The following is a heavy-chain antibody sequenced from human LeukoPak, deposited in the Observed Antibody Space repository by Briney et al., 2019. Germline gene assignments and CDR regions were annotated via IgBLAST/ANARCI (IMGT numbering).Heavy chain of an antibody. D-gene: IGHD6-13*01. V-gene: IGHV5-51*01. J-gene: IGHJ4*02. CDR2: IYPGDSDT. CDR3: ARVPGSSWSRFDY. CDR1: GYSFTSYW. Sequence: GESLKISCKGSGYSFTSYWIGWVRPMPGKGLEWMGIIYPGDSDTRYSPSFQGQVTISADKSISTAYLQWSSLKASDTARYYCARVPGSSWSRFDYWGQGTLVTVSS.